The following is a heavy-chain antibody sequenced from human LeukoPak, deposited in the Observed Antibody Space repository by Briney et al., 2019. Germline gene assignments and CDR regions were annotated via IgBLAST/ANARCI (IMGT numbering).Heavy chain of an antibody. CDR2: ISAYNGNT. J-gene: IGHJ5*02. D-gene: IGHD6-13*01. V-gene: IGHV1-18*01. Sequence: GASVKVSCKASGYTFTSYGISWVRQAPGQGLEWMGWISAYNGNTNYAQKLQGRVTMTTDTSTSTAYMELRSLRSDDTAVYYCAREIRKSSSWYGSWFDPWGQGTLVTVSS. CDR1: GYTFTSYG. CDR3: AREIRKSSSWYGSWFDP.